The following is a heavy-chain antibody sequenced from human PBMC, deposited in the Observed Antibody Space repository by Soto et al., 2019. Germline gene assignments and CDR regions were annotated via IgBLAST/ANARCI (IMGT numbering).Heavy chain of an antibody. J-gene: IGHJ6*02. Sequence: QVQLVESGAGVVQPGRSLRLSCAASGFTFSSYAMHWVRQAPGKGLEWVAVISYDGSNKYYADSVNGRFTISRDNSKNTLYLQMNSLRAEDTAVYYCARYNHYYYGMDVWGQGTTVTVSS. CDR1: GFTFSSYA. CDR3: ARYNHYYYGMDV. V-gene: IGHV3-30-3*01. D-gene: IGHD1-1*01. CDR2: ISYDGSNK.